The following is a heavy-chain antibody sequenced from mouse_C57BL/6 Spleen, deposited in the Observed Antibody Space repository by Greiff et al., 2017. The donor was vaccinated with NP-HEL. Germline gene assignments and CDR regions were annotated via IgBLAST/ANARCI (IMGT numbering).Heavy chain of an antibody. Sequence: QVQLQQPGAELVKPGASVKLSCKASGYTFTSYWMHWVKQRPGQGLEWIGMIHPNSGSTNYNEKFKSKATLTVDKSSSPAYMQLSSLTSEDSAVYYCAIDDGYSLAYWGQGTLVTVSA. CDR1: GYTFTSYW. V-gene: IGHV1-64*01. CDR3: AIDDGYSLAY. CDR2: IHPNSGST. J-gene: IGHJ3*01. D-gene: IGHD2-3*01.